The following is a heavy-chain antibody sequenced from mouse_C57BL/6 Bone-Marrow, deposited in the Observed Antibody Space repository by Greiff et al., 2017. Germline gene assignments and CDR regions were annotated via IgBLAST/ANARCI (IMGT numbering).Heavy chain of an antibody. CDR3: ARAYYYNGIAY. J-gene: IGHJ3*01. D-gene: IGHD2-10*01. Sequence: QVQLKQPGAELVKPGASVKLSCKASGYTFTSYWMHWVKQRPGQGLEWIGMIHPNSGSTNYNEKFKSKATLTVDKSSSTAYMQLSSLTSEDSAVYYCARAYYYNGIAYWGQGTLVTVSA. V-gene: IGHV1-64*01. CDR1: GYTFTSYW. CDR2: IHPNSGST.